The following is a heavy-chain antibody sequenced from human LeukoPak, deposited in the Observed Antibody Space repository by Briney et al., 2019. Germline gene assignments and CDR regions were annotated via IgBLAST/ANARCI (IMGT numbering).Heavy chain of an antibody. D-gene: IGHD5/OR15-5a*01. Sequence: PSETLSLTCTVSGGSISSGSYYWSWIRQPAGKGLDWIGRIYTTGSTNYNPSLKSRVTISVDTSKNQFSLKLSSVTAADTAVYYCAREGVSVTNFDFWGQGTLVTVSS. CDR3: AREGVSVTNFDF. V-gene: IGHV4-61*02. CDR2: IYTTGST. J-gene: IGHJ4*02. CDR1: GGSISSGSYY.